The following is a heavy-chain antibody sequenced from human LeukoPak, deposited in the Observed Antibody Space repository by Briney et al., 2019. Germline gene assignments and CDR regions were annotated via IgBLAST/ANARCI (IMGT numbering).Heavy chain of an antibody. Sequence: PSETLSPTCTVSGGSISSYYWSWIRQPPGKGLEWIGYIYYSGSTNYNPSLKSRVTISVDTSKNQFSLKLSSVTAADTAVYYCASFKRGYDFWSGYQFDYWGQGTLVTVSS. CDR1: GGSISSYY. J-gene: IGHJ4*02. CDR3: ASFKRGYDFWSGYQFDY. D-gene: IGHD3-3*01. V-gene: IGHV4-59*01. CDR2: IYYSGST.